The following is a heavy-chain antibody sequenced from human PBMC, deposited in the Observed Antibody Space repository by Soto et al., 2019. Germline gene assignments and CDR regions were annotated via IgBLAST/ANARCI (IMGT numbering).Heavy chain of an antibody. Sequence: QLQLQESGSGLVKPSQTLSLTCAVSGGSISSGGYSWSWIRQPPGKGLEWLGYIYHSGSTYYNPSLRSRITTSVDRSRNQFSLKMSSVTAADTVVYYCSRGDYDSSGYYCPPDDAFDIWGQGTMVTVSS. CDR3: SRGDYDSSGYYCPPDDAFDI. V-gene: IGHV4-30-2*01. J-gene: IGHJ3*02. CDR2: IYHSGST. D-gene: IGHD3-22*01. CDR1: GGSISSGGYS.